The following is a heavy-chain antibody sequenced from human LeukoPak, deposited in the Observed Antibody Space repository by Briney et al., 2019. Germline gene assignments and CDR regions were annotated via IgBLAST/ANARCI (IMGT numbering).Heavy chain of an antibody. V-gene: IGHV3-11*01. CDR3: AREVRYQLLSWFDP. CDR2: ISSSGSTI. D-gene: IGHD2-2*01. Sequence: TPGGSLRLSCAASGFTCSDYYMSWIRPAPGKGLEWVSYISSSGSTIYYADSVKGRFTISRDNAKNSLYLQMNSLRAEDTAVYYCAREVRYQLLSWFDPWGQGTLVTVSS. CDR1: GFTCSDYY. J-gene: IGHJ5*02.